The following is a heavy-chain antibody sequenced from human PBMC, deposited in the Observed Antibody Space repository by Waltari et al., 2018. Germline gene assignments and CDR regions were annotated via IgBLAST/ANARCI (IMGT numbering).Heavy chain of an antibody. CDR2: IKQDGSGK. D-gene: IGHD6-13*01. V-gene: IGHV3-7*04. CDR1: GFTFSSYW. J-gene: IGHJ6*02. Sequence: EVQLVESGGGLVQPGGSLRLSCAASGFTFSSYWMSWVRQAPGKGLEWVANIKQDGSGKDYVDSGKGRFTISRDNAKNSLYLQMNSLRAEDTAVYYFARADPYSSSWYYYYYGMDVWGQGTTVTVSS. CDR3: ARADPYSSSWYYYYYGMDV.